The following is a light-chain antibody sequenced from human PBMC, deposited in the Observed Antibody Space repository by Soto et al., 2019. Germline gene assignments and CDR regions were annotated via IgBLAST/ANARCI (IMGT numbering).Light chain of an antibody. J-gene: IGKJ1*01. CDR3: QQYNTYSQT. CDR2: KAS. CDR1: QTISNW. V-gene: IGKV1-5*03. Sequence: IQMTHSPSALSAYVGDRVTITCRASQTISNWLAWYQQKPGKAPKLLIYKASTLESGVPSRFSGSGSGTEFTLTIGSLQPEDFATYFCQQYNTYSQTFGQGAKVDIK.